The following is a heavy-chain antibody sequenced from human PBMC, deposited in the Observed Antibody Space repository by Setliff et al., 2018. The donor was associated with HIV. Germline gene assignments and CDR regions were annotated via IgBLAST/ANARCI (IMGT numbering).Heavy chain of an antibody. CDR3: AKGAGLGYYSSGSYGPDDI. V-gene: IGHV1-8*02. CDR1: GYKFTIYD. Sequence: GASVKVSCKASGYKFTIYDINWVRQATGQGLEWMGWMNPNSGNTGYAQKFQGRVTMSRNTSISTAYMELSSLRSEDTAVYYCAKGAGLGYYSSGSYGPDDIWGQGTMVTVSS. CDR2: MNPNSGNT. D-gene: IGHD3-10*01. J-gene: IGHJ3*02.